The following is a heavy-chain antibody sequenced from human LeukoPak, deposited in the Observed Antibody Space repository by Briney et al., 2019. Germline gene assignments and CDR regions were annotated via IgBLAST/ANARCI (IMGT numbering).Heavy chain of an antibody. CDR3: ARANCASGWYARCWFDP. CDR1: GGSISSSSYY. CDR2: IYYSGST. J-gene: IGHJ5*02. V-gene: IGHV4-39*07. D-gene: IGHD6-19*01. Sequence: SETLSLTCTVSGGSISSSSYYWGWIRQPPGKGLEWIGSIYYSGSTYYNPSLKSRVTISVDTSKNQFSLKLSSVTAADTAVYYCARANCASGWYARCWFDPWGQGTLVTVSS.